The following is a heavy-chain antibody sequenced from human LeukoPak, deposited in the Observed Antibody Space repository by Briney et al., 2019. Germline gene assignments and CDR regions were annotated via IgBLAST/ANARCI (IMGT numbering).Heavy chain of an antibody. V-gene: IGHV4-34*01. J-gene: IGHJ4*02. Sequence: SETLSLTCAASGGSFSGYYWSWIRQPPGKGLEWIGEINHSGSTNYNPSLKSRVTISVDTSKNQFSLKLSSVTAADAAMYYCARATMVRGVRRAAIFDYGGQGTLVTVSS. CDR3: ARATMVRGVRRAAIFDY. CDR1: GGSFSGYY. D-gene: IGHD3-10*01. CDR2: INHSGST.